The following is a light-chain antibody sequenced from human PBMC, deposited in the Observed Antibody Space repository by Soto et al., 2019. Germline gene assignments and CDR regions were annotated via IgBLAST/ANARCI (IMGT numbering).Light chain of an antibody. CDR3: QQYGSSPNT. V-gene: IGKV3-20*01. Sequence: DIVLTQSPGTLSLSPGERATLSCRASQSVSSSYLAWYQQKPGKAPRLLIYGASSRATGIPDRFSGSGSGTDFTLTISRLEPEDFAVYYCQQYGSSPNTFGQGTKLEIK. CDR2: GAS. CDR1: QSVSSSY. J-gene: IGKJ2*01.